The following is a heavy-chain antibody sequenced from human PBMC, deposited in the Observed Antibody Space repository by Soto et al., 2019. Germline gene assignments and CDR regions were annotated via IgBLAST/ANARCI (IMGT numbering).Heavy chain of an antibody. V-gene: IGHV4-39*01. Sequence: SETLSLTCTVSGGSISSSSYYWGWIRQPPGKGLEWIGSIYHSGSTYYNPSLKSRVTISVDTSKNQFSLKLSSVTAADTAVYYCARWFSVRIAPAGLIDYWGQGTLV. D-gene: IGHD6-13*01. CDR1: GGSISSSSYY. J-gene: IGHJ4*02. CDR3: ARWFSVRIAPAGLIDY. CDR2: IYHSGST.